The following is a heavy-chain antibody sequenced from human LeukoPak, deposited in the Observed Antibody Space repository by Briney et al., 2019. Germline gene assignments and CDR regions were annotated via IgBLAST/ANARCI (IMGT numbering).Heavy chain of an antibody. D-gene: IGHD6-6*01. J-gene: IGHJ4*02. V-gene: IGHV3-74*01. CDR2: INTDGSST. CDR1: GFTFSSYW. CDR3: ARDAYSSSPKPDY. Sequence: PGGSLGLSCAASGFTFSSYWMHWVRQAPGKGLVWVSRINTDGSSTSYADSVKGRFTISRDNAKNTLYLQMNSLRAEDTAVYYCARDAYSSSPKPDYWGQGTLVTVSS.